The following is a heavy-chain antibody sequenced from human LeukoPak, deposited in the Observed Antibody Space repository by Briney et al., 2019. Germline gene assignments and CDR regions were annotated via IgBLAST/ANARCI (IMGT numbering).Heavy chain of an antibody. J-gene: IGHJ4*02. V-gene: IGHV4-34*01. D-gene: IGHD5-18*01. CDR3: ARVRGYSSDIRWANDY. CDR2: INHSGST. CDR1: GGSFSGYY. Sequence: PSETLSLTCAVYGGSFSGYYWSWIRRPPGKGLEWIGEINHSGSTNYNPSLKSRVTISVDTSKNQFSLKLSSVTAADTAVYYCARVRGYSSDIRWANDYWGQGTLVTVSS.